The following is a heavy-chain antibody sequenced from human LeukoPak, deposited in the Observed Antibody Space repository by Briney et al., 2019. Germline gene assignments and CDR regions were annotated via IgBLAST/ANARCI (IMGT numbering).Heavy chain of an antibody. D-gene: IGHD6-25*01. V-gene: IGHV4-34*01. CDR1: GGSFSGYY. J-gene: IGHJ6*02. CDR3: ARGLAADGMDV. CDR2: INHSGNT. Sequence: TSSETLSLTCAVYGGSFSGYYWSWIRQPPAKGLEWIGEINHSGNTNYNPSLKNRVTISLDTSKNQFSLKLSSVTAADTAVYYCARGLAADGMDVWGQGTTVTVSS.